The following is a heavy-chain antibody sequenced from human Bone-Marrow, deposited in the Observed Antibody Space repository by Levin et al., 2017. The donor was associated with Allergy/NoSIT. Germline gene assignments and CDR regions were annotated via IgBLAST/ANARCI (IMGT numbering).Heavy chain of an antibody. CDR1: FFFFLFSS. D-gene: IGHD2-2*01. CDR2: INHSGST. V-gene: IGHV4-34*01. Sequence: SETLSLTCVVYFFFFLFSSLSWIRQPPGKGLEWIGEINHSGSTNYNPSLKSRVTISVAPSKNQFSLKLSSVTAADTAVYYCARGDGSAYQLLTSTNWFDPWGQGTLVTVSS. CDR3: ARGDGSAYQLLTSTNWFDP. J-gene: IGHJ5*02.